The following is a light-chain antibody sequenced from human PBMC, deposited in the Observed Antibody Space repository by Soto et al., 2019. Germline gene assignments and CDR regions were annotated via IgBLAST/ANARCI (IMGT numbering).Light chain of an antibody. V-gene: IGKV3-15*01. CDR2: GAS. CDR3: QQYHYWPIT. Sequence: ERVMTQSPATLSASPGERVTLSCRASQSVAXSVAWYQQKPGQAPRLILYGASTRATGFPARFSGSGSGTEFTLTISSLQSEDFAVYLCQQYHYWPITFGQGTRLEIK. J-gene: IGKJ5*01. CDR1: QSVAXS.